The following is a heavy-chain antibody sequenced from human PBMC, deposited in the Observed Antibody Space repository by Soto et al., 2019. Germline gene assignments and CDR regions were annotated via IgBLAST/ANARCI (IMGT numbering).Heavy chain of an antibody. CDR2: IYSGGST. CDR3: AADPYGDYFQH. Sequence: EVQLVESGGGLVQPGGSLRLSCAASGFTVSSNYMSWVRQAPGKGLEWVSVIYSGGSTYYADSVKGRFTISRDNSKNTLYLQMNSLRAEDTAVYYCAADPYGDYFQHWSQGTLVTVSS. D-gene: IGHD4-17*01. V-gene: IGHV3-66*01. CDR1: GFTVSSNY. J-gene: IGHJ1*01.